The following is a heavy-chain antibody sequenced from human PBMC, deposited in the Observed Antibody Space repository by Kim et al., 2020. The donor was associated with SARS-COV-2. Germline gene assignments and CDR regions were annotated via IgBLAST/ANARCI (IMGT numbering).Heavy chain of an antibody. J-gene: IGHJ6*02. Sequence: ASVKVSCKASGYTFTSYAISWVRQAPGQGLEWMGWISAYNGNTNYAQKVQGRVTMTTDTSTSTAYMELRSLRSDDTAVYYCARDIVVVSAAILEYRNPNVGMDFWGQGTTVTVSS. D-gene: IGHD2-2*01. CDR3: ARDIVVVSAAILEYRNPNVGMDF. CDR2: ISAYNGNT. CDR1: GYTFTSYA. V-gene: IGHV1-18*04.